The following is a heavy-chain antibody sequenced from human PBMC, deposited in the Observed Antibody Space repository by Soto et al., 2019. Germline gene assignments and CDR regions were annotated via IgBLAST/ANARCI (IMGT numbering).Heavy chain of an antibody. CDR2: SIPIFGTA. J-gene: IGHJ6*02. D-gene: IGHD3-10*01. V-gene: IGHV1-69*18. CDR1: GGTFRSYV. CDR3: AIESGLTRGLDV. Sequence: QVQLVQSGAEVKKAGSSVKVSCKASGGTFRSYVITWVRQAPGQGLEWMGRSIPIFGTANYAQKSQGRVTSIADESTSTAYMELSSLKSEDTAVYYCAIESGLTRGLDVWGQGTTVTVSS.